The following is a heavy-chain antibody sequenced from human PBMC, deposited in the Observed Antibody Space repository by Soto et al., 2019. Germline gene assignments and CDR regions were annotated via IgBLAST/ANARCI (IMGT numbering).Heavy chain of an antibody. CDR3: ARAYDSTDYSTYVPVDY. V-gene: IGHV1-3*01. CDR2: INAGNGNT. Sequence: ASMKVSCKASGYTFTSYAMHWVRQAPGQRLEWMGWINAGNGNTNYSQKFQGRVTITRDTSTSTSYMELCSLRSDDTAVYYCARAYDSTDYSTYVPVDYWGQGTLVTVSS. J-gene: IGHJ4*02. D-gene: IGHD4-4*01. CDR1: GYTFTSYA.